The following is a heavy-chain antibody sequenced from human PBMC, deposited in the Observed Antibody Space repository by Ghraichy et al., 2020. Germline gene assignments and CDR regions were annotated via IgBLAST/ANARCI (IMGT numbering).Heavy chain of an antibody. CDR2: MNPNSGNT. Sequence: ASVKVSCKASGYTFSTYDINWVRQATGQGLEWMGWMNPNSGNTGYAQKFQGRVTMTRNTSISTAYMELSSLRSGDTAVYYCARGVRDSSGREYFDYWGQGTLVTVSS. CDR3: ARGVRDSSGREYFDY. D-gene: IGHD6-19*01. CDR1: GYTFSTYD. J-gene: IGHJ4*02. V-gene: IGHV1-8*01.